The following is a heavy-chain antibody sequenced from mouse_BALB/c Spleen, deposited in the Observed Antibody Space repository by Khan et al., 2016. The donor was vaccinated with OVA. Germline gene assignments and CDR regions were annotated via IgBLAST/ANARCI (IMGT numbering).Heavy chain of an antibody. Sequence: QVQLQQSGPELVKPGASVKMSCKVSGFTFTDYVISWVKQRTGQGLEWIGEFYHGSGSTYYHEQFKSKSTLTAEKSSNTVTMQVSSLKSEDSAVCFSARSYDGAWFAYWGQGTLVTVSA. D-gene: IGHD1-1*01. V-gene: IGHV1-77*01. CDR1: GFTFTDYV. CDR2: FYHGSGST. CDR3: ARSYDGAWFAY. J-gene: IGHJ3*01.